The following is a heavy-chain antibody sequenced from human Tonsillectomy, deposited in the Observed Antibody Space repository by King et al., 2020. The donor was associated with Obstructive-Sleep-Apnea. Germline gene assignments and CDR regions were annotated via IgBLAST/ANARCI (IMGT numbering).Heavy chain of an antibody. Sequence: VQLVESGGGLVQPGGSLRLSCAASGFTFSSYWMNWVRQAPGKGLEGVANIKQDGSQKYYVDSVKGRFTISRDNAKNSLYLQMNSLRAEDTAVYYCAGVNFGVVPTAIWGAFAIWGQGTMVPVSS. CDR3: AGVNFGVVPTAIWGAFAI. V-gene: IGHV3-7*01. CDR1: GFTFSSYW. CDR2: IKQDGSQK. D-gene: IGHD2-2*02. J-gene: IGHJ3*02.